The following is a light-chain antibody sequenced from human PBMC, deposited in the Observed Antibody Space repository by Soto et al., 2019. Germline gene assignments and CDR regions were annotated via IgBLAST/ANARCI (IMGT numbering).Light chain of an antibody. CDR3: QQSYSSPLN. V-gene: IGKV1-39*01. Sequence: DIQMTQYPSSLSASVGDRVTIACRASQSISSYLNWYQQKPGKAPKLLIYAASSLQSGVPSRFSGSGSGTDFTLTISSLQPEDFATYYCQQSYSSPLNFGPGTKVDIK. CDR2: AAS. CDR1: QSISSY. J-gene: IGKJ3*01.